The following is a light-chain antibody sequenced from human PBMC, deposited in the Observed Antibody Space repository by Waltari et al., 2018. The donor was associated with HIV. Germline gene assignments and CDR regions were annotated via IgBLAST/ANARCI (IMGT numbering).Light chain of an antibody. Sequence: EIVLTQSPGTLFLSPGERVTLSCRASQTISSPYLAWYQQKPGQAPRLLIHGASSRATGIPDRFSGSGSGTDFTLTISRLEPEDFAVYYCQQYDNSPGYTFGQGTKLEIK. J-gene: IGKJ2*01. CDR1: QTISSPY. CDR2: GAS. V-gene: IGKV3-20*01. CDR3: QQYDNSPGYT.